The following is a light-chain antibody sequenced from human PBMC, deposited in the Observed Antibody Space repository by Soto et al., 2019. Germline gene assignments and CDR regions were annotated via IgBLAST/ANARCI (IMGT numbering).Light chain of an antibody. CDR2: DVS. J-gene: IGLJ1*01. CDR3: SSYTSSSTLYV. V-gene: IGLV2-14*01. Sequence: QSALTQPASVSGSPGQSITISCTGTSSDVDGYNYVSWYQQHPGKAPKLIIYDVSNRPSGVSDRFSGSKSGNTASLTISGLQAEDEVDYYCSSYTSSSTLYVFGTGTKLTVL. CDR1: SSDVDGYNY.